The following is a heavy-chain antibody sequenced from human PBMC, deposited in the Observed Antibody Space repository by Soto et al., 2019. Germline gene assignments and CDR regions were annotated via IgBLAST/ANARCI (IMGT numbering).Heavy chain of an antibody. V-gene: IGHV1-69*02. CDR2: SIPILGIA. J-gene: IGHJ5*02. CDR3: ARAYAFGNFYWFDP. CDR1: GGTFSSYI. Sequence: SVKVSCKASGGTFSSYIINWVRQAPGQGLEWMGRSIPILGIANYAQKFQGRVTITADKSTSTAYMELSSLRSEDTAVYYCARAYAFGNFYWFDPWGQGSLVTVSS. D-gene: IGHD2-21*01.